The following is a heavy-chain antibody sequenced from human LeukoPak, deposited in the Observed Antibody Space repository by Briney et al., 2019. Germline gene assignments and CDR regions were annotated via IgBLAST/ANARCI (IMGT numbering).Heavy chain of an antibody. CDR1: GFTFDDYA. Sequence: GGSLRLSCAASGFTFDDYAMHWVRHAPGKGLEWVSGISWNSGSIGYADSVKGRFTISRDSAKNSLYLQMNSLRGEDTALYYCAKDMSSSWYETLNWFDPWGQGTLVTVSS. CDR3: AKDMSSSWYETLNWFDP. D-gene: IGHD6-13*01. J-gene: IGHJ5*02. CDR2: ISWNSGSI. V-gene: IGHV3-9*01.